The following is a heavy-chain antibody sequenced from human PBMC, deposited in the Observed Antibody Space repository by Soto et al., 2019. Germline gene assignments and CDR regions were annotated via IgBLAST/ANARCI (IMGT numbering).Heavy chain of an antibody. J-gene: IGHJ6*02. D-gene: IGHD2-15*01. V-gene: IGHV3-30*11. CDR3: ARLPGPLVSVLYIYPVDARETPSDVDV. CDR2: SPLEGSIR. CDR1: EFPFSHYP. Sequence: QVQLVQSGGGVVQPGGPWGFSWAASEFPFSHYPWPWVRQVPGKGLGGWQFSPLEGSIRNYRDSVKGRLTISKDNVKNTLFLQMNDLRHEDTAVYYCARLPGPLVSVLYIYPVDARETPSDVDVWGQGTSVTVSS.